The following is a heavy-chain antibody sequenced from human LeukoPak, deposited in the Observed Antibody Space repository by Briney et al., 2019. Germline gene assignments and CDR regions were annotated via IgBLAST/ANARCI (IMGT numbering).Heavy chain of an antibody. J-gene: IGHJ4*02. CDR3: VKHLRDSSGHYYFDY. V-gene: IGHV4-59*01. D-gene: IGHD6-19*01. CDR2: VHYGGST. CDR1: GGSINAYY. Sequence: SETLYLTCTVSGGSINAYYWSWVRQSPGEGLEWIGYVHYGGSTNYNPSLNSRVTISVDASKNHFSLRLTSMTAADTAVYYCVKHLRDSSGHYYFDYWGQGTLVSVSS.